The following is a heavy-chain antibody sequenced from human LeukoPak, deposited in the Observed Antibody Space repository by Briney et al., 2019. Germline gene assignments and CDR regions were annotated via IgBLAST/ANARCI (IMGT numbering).Heavy chain of an antibody. CDR2: ISAYNGNT. J-gene: IGHJ4*02. CDR1: GYTFTSYG. V-gene: IGHV1-18*01. CDR3: ARTRQYDSSGYYFDY. Sequence: ASVKVSCKASGYTFTSYGISWVRQAPGQGLEWMGWISAYNGNTNYAQKLQGRVTMTTDTSTSTAYMELRSLRSDDTAVYYCARTRQYDSSGYYFDYWSQGTLITVSS. D-gene: IGHD3-22*01.